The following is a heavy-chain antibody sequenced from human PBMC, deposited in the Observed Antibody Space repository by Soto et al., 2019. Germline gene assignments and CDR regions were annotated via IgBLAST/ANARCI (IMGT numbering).Heavy chain of an antibody. Sequence: GGSLRLSCAASGFTLSNYGMHWDRQTPGKGLEWVAVISYDGSHQFYTDSVKGRFTISRDNSKNTLYLQMNSRKTEDTAMYYCSKDPKCCTIGSHFLDNWFDPWGQGTLVTVSS. J-gene: IGHJ5*02. CDR3: SKDPKCCTIGSHFLDNWFDP. CDR1: GFTLSNYG. V-gene: IGHV3-30*18. D-gene: IGHD2-8*01. CDR2: ISYDGSHQ.